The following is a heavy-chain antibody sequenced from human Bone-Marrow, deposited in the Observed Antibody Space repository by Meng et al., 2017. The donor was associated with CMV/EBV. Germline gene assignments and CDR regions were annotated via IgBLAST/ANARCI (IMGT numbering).Heavy chain of an antibody. J-gene: IGHJ4*02. CDR3: ATRGGDY. CDR2: ISGSGGTT. D-gene: IGHD1-26*01. V-gene: IGHV3-23*01. CDR1: GFTFGSYV. Sequence: SLRLSCAASGFTFGSYVMTWVRQAPGKGLEWVSVISGSGGTTYYADSVKGHFTISRDNSKNTLYLQMNSLRAEDTAVYYCATRGGDYWGQGTLVTVSS.